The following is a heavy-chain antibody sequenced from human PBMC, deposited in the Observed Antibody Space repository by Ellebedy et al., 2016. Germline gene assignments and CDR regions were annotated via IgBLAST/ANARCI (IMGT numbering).Heavy chain of an antibody. V-gene: IGHV3-23*01. D-gene: IGHD2-21*02. J-gene: IGHJ4*02. CDR2: ISGSGGST. CDR3: AKDHIGGGDCCYYFDY. Sequence: LSLTCAASGFTFSSYAMSWVRQAPGKGLEWVSAISGSGGSTYYADSVKGRFTISRDNSKNTLYLQMNSLRAEDTAVYYCAKDHIGGGDCCYYFDYWGQGTLVTVSS. CDR1: GFTFSSYA.